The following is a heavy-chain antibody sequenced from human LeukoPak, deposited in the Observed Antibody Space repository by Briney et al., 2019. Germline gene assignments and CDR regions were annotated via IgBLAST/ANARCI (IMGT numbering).Heavy chain of an antibody. CDR2: IYYSGST. J-gene: IGHJ3*02. V-gene: IGHV4-59*08. D-gene: IGHD1-1*01. CDR1: GGSISSYY. CDR3: ARMSGGTFYDAFDI. Sequence: SETLSLTCTVSGGSISSYYWSWIQQPPGKGLEWIGYIYYSGSTNYNPSLKSRVTISVDTSKNQFSLKLSSVTAADTAVYYCARMSGGTFYDAFDIWGQGTMVTVSS.